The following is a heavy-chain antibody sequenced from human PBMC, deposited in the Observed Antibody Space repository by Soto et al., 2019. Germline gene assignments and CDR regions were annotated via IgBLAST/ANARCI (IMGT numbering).Heavy chain of an antibody. CDR2: ISYDGSNK. D-gene: IGHD1-26*01. J-gene: IGHJ4*02. Sequence: QVQLVESGGGVVQPGRSLRLSCAASGFTFSSYGMHWVRQAPGKGLEWVAVISYDGSNKYYADSVKGRFTISRDNSKNTLYLQMNSLRAEDTAVYYCAKGGWELLKRLDYWGQGPLVTVSS. V-gene: IGHV3-30*18. CDR3: AKGGWELLKRLDY. CDR1: GFTFSSYG.